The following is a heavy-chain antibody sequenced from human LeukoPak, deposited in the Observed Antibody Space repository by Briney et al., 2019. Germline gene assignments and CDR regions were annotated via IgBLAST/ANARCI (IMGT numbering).Heavy chain of an antibody. CDR1: GFTFGDYA. Sequence: PGGSLRLSCTASGFTFGDYAMSWVRQAPGKGLEWVGFIRSKAYGGTTEYAASVKGRFTISRDDSKSIAYLQMNSLKTEDTAVYYCTRGEVMATITTTLDFDYWGQGTLVTVSS. V-gene: IGHV3-49*04. CDR3: TRGEVMATITTTLDFDY. CDR2: IRSKAYGGTT. J-gene: IGHJ4*02. D-gene: IGHD5-24*01.